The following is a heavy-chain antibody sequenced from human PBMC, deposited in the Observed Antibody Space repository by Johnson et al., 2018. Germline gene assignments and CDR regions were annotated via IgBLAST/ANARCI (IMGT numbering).Heavy chain of an antibody. D-gene: IGHD4-17*01. J-gene: IGHJ4*02. V-gene: IGHV3-30*18. CDR3: AKGSTTHPVPDY. CDR2: ISHNADNI. CDR1: GFTFSKYG. Sequence: QVQLVQSGGGAVQPGGSLRLSCATSGFTFSKYGMHWVRQAPGKGLEWVAFISHNADNIYYVDSVKGRFTISRDNSKNTLFLQMNSPRVEDTAVYYCAKGSTTHPVPDYWGQGALVTVSS.